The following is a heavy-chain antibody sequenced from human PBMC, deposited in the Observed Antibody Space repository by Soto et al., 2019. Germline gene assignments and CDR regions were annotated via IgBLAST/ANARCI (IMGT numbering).Heavy chain of an antibody. CDR3: ARTRSAWSDFHYYSLDV. V-gene: IGHV3-30*03. D-gene: IGHD1-26*01. CDR2: ISYDSTKT. J-gene: IGHJ6*02. CDR1: GFTFNSYG. Sequence: QVPLVESGGGVVQPGRSLRLSCAASGFTFNSYGMHWVRQGPGNGLEWVAFISYDSTKTYYADSVKGRFTISRDNSNIALYVQMNSLTGEDTAVYYCARTRSAWSDFHYYSLDVWGQGTTVTVSS.